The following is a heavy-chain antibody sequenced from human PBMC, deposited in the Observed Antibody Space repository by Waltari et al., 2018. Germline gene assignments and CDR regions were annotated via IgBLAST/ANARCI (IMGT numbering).Heavy chain of an antibody. Sequence: QVQLVQSGAEVKKPGSSVKVSCKASGGTFSSYDISWVRQAPGQGLEWMGGIIPIFGTANYAQKCQGRVTITADESTSTAYMGLSSLRSEDTAVYYCARDGEGYGSGRSNWFDPWGQGTLVTVSS. D-gene: IGHD3-10*01. CDR2: IIPIFGTA. J-gene: IGHJ5*02. V-gene: IGHV1-69*13. CDR3: ARDGEGYGSGRSNWFDP. CDR1: GGTFSSYD.